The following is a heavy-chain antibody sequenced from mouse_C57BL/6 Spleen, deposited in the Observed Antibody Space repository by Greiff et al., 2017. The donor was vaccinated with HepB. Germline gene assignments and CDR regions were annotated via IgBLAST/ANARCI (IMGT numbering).Heavy chain of an antibody. CDR1: GYDFTNYL. V-gene: IGHV1-54*01. D-gene: IGHD1-1*01. CDR2: INPGSGGT. Sequence: VQLQQSGAELVRPGTSVKVSCKASGYDFTNYLIEWVKQRPGQGLEWIGVINPGSGGTNYNEKFKGKATLTANKSSSTAYMQLSSLTSEDSAVYFCARSDHFHATVVEVDYWGQGTTLTVSS. J-gene: IGHJ2*01. CDR3: ARSDHFHATVVEVDY.